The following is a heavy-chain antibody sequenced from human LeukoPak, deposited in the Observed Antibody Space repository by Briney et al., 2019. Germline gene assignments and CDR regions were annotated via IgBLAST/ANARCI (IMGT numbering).Heavy chain of an antibody. V-gene: IGHV4-34*01. CDR3: ARHTLWAAAFDI. Sequence: SETLSLTCAVYGGSFSGYYWSWIRQPPGKGLEWIGEINHSGSTNYNPSLKSRVTISVDTSKNQFSLKLSSVTAADTAVYYCARHTLWAAAFDIWGQGTMVTVSS. D-gene: IGHD5-18*01. CDR2: INHSGST. J-gene: IGHJ3*02. CDR1: GGSFSGYY.